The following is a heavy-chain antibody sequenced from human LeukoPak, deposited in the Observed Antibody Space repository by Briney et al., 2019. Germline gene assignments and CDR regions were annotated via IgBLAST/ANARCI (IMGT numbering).Heavy chain of an antibody. J-gene: IGHJ4*02. Sequence: PSETLSLTCTVSGGSISSGSYYWSWIRQHPGKGLEWIGYIYYSGSTYYNPSLKSRVTISVDTSKNQFSLELSSVTAADTAVYYCARGLFTVTTEPFDYWGQGTLVTVSS. V-gene: IGHV4-31*03. D-gene: IGHD4-17*01. CDR1: GGSISSGSYY. CDR3: ARGLFTVTTEPFDY. CDR2: IYYSGST.